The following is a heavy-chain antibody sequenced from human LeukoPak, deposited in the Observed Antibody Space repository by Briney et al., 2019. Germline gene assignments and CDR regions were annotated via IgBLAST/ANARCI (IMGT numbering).Heavy chain of an antibody. D-gene: IGHD6-6*01. J-gene: IGHJ3*02. V-gene: IGHV1-46*01. CDR1: GYTFTSYG. CDR2: INPSGGST. Sequence: ASVKVSCKASGYTFTSYGISWVRQAPGQGLEWMGIINPSGGSTSYAQKFQGRVTMTRDMSTSTVYMELNSLRSEDTAVYYCARAAYSSSSGAFDIWGQGTMVTVSS. CDR3: ARAAYSSSSGAFDI.